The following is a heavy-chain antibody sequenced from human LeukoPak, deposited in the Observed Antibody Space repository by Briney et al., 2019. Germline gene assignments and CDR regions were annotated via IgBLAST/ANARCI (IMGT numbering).Heavy chain of an antibody. J-gene: IGHJ4*02. V-gene: IGHV1-18*04. D-gene: IGHD4-17*01. CDR3: ARGDTVTTSFLDY. Sequence: ASVKVSCKASGYTFTNYGFSWVRQAPGQGLEWMGWISTYSGNTNYAQQLQGRVTMTRDTSTSTVYMELSSLRSEDTAVYYCARGDTVTTSFLDYWGQGTLVTVSS. CDR1: GYTFTNYG. CDR2: ISTYSGNT.